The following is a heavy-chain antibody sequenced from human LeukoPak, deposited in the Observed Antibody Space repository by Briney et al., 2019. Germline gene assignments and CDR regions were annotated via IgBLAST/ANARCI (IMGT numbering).Heavy chain of an antibody. CDR2: IYTSGST. CDR1: GGSISSYY. CDR3: AREASYYYDSSGYYYVRDAFGI. V-gene: IGHV4-4*07. J-gene: IGHJ3*02. Sequence: PSETLSLTCTVSGGSISSYYWSWIRQPAGKGLEWIGRIYTSGSTNYNPSLKSRVTMSVDTSKNQFSLKLSSVTAADTAVYYCAREASYYYDSSGYYYVRDAFGIWGQGTMVTVSS. D-gene: IGHD3-22*01.